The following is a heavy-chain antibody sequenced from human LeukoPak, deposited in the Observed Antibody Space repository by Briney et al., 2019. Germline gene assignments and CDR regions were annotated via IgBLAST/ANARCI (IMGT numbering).Heavy chain of an antibody. CDR3: ARELLNSLPLSYSMDV. CDR1: GFTFSSYS. CDR2: ISLSGSPI. J-gene: IGHJ6*03. V-gene: IGHV3-48*01. Sequence: GGSLRLSCAASGFTFSSYSMNWVRQAPGKGLEWVSYISLSGSPIYYADSVKGRFTISRDNAKNSLYLKMNSLRAEDTAVYYFARELLNSLPLSYSMDVWGKGNTVTVSS. D-gene: IGHD2-21*01.